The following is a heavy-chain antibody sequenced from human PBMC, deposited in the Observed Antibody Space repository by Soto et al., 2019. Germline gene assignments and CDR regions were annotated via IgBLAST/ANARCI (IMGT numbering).Heavy chain of an antibody. CDR3: VKATYYYFWSGYPKMYD. Sequence: GGSLRLSCAASGFTVSSNYMSWVRQARGKGLEWVSALSGSGGSTYYADSVKGRFTISRDNSKNTLYLQMNSLRAEDTAIYYCVKATYYYFWSGYPKMYDGGQVTTVTVSS. J-gene: IGHJ6*02. D-gene: IGHD3-3*01. CDR1: GFTVSSNY. CDR2: LSGSGGST. V-gene: IGHV3-23*01.